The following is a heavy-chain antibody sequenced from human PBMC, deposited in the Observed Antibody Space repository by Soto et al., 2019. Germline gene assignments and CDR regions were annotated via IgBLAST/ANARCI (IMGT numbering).Heavy chain of an antibody. CDR3: AKAQRGSGTHFDY. CDR2: VAYDGSNK. CDR1: GFTFNTYG. J-gene: IGHJ4*02. D-gene: IGHD3-16*01. V-gene: IGHV3-30*18. Sequence: GGSLRLSCAASGFTFNTYGMHWVRQAPGKGLEWVAVVAYDGSNKYYVDSVKGRFAVSRDNSKSTLYLQMSSLRAEDTAVYYCAKAQRGSGTHFDYWGQGSLVTSPQ.